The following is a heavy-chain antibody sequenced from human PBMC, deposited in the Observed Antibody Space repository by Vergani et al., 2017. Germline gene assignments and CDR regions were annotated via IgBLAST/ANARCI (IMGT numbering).Heavy chain of an antibody. Sequence: QVQLQESGPGLVKPSETLSLTCTVSGGSISSYYWSWIRQPPGKGLEWIGYIYYSGSTNYNPSLKSRVTISVDTSKNQFSLKLSSVTAADTAVYYCGRVLDSSGYYNDWGQGTLVTVSS. J-gene: IGHJ4*02. CDR3: GRVLDSSGYYND. D-gene: IGHD3-22*01. CDR1: GGSISSYY. CDR2: IYYSGST. V-gene: IGHV4-59*01.